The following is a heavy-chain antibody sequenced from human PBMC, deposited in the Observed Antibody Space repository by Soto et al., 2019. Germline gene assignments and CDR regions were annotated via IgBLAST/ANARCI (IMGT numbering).Heavy chain of an antibody. CDR1: GYTFTSYD. CDR2: MNPNSGNT. Sequence: ASVKVSCRASGYTFTSYDSNWVRQATGQGLEWMGWMNPNSGNTGYAQKFQGRVTMTRNTSISTDYMELSSLRSEDTAVYYCARGSRRITMIVVVISWHAFDILGQRTMVPVSS. CDR3: ARGSRRITMIVVVISWHAFDI. V-gene: IGHV1-8*01. J-gene: IGHJ3*02. D-gene: IGHD3-22*01.